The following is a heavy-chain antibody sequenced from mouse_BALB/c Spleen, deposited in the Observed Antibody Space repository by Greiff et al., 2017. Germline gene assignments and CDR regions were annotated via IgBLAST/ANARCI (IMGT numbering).Heavy chain of an antibody. CDR1: GFTFSNYW. V-gene: IGHV6-6*02. D-gene: IGHD2-1*01. CDR3: TRRGNYNAMDY. Sequence: DVHLVESGGGLVQPGGSMKLSCVASGFTFSNYWMNWVRQSPEKGLEWVAEIRLKSNNYATHYAESVKGRFTISRDDSKSSVYLQMNNLRAEDTGIYYCTRRGNYNAMDYWGQGTSVTVSS. J-gene: IGHJ4*01. CDR2: IRLKSNNYAT.